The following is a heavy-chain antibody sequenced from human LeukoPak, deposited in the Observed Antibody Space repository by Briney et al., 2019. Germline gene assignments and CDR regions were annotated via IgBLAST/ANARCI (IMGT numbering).Heavy chain of an antibody. Sequence: GESLKISCKASGYSLTSYWIGWVRQMPGKGLEWMGIIYPGDSDTRYSPSFQGQVTISADKSISTAYLQWSSLKASDTAMYYCARLQFYDILTGYYIRENGMDVWGQGTTVTVSS. CDR3: ARLQFYDILTGYYIRENGMDV. J-gene: IGHJ6*02. V-gene: IGHV5-51*01. D-gene: IGHD3-9*01. CDR1: GYSLTSYW. CDR2: IYPGDSDT.